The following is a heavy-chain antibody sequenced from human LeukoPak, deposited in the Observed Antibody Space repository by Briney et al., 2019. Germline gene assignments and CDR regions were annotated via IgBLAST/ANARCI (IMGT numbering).Heavy chain of an antibody. CDR1: GFTFSSYA. D-gene: IGHD1-26*01. Sequence: PGGSLRLSCAASGFTFSSYAMHWVRQAPGKGLEWVAVISYDGSNKYYADSVKGRFTISRDNSKNTLFLQMNSLRAEDTAVYHCAKVGVSESYVGFDYWGQGTLVTVSS. J-gene: IGHJ4*02. CDR3: AKVGVSESYVGFDY. CDR2: ISYDGSNK. V-gene: IGHV3-30-3*01.